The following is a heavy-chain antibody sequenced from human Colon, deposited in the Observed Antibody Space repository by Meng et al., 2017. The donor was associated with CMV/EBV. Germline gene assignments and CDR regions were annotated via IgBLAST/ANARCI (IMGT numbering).Heavy chain of an antibody. CDR1: GFTFSSYD. D-gene: IGHD3-3*01. Sequence: GESLKISCAASGFTFSSYDMHWVRQATGKGLEWVSAIGTAGDTYYPGSVKGRFTISRENAKNSLYLQMNSLRTEDTAVYYCASGVYYDFQTGSNPPYFVYWGQGMMVTVSS. V-gene: IGHV3-13*01. CDR3: ASGVYYDFQTGSNPPYFVY. J-gene: IGHJ4*02. CDR2: IGTAGDT.